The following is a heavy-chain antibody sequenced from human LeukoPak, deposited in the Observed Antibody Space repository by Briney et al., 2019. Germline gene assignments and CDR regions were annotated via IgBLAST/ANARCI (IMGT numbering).Heavy chain of an antibody. CDR3: AAVAYCGGDCYPYFDY. CDR1: GGTFSSYA. D-gene: IGHD2-21*02. CDR2: IIPIFGTA. V-gene: IGHV1-69*13. J-gene: IGHJ4*02. Sequence: VASVKVSCKASGGTFSSYAISWVRQAPGQGLEWMGGIIPIFGTANYAQKFQGRVTITADESTSTAYMELSSLRSEDTAVYYCAAVAYCGGDCYPYFDYWAREPWSPSPQ.